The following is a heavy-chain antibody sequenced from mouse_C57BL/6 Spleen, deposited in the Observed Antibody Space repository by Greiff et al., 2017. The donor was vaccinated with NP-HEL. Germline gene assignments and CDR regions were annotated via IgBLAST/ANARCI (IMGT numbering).Heavy chain of an antibody. D-gene: IGHD1-1*01. J-gene: IGHJ2*01. Sequence: QLQQSGAELVKPGASVKLSCKASGYTFTSYWMQWVKQRPGQGLEWIGEIDPSDSYTNYNQKFKGKATLTVDTSSSTAYMQLSSLTSEDSAVYYCARRRVVATMDYFDYWGKGTTLTVSS. CDR3: ARRRVVATMDYFDY. V-gene: IGHV1-50*01. CDR2: IDPSDSYT. CDR1: GYTFTSYW.